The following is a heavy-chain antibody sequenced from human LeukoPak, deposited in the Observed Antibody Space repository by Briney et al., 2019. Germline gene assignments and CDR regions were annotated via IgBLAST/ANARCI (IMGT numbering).Heavy chain of an antibody. CDR3: ARDRAVAGFRFDY. J-gene: IGHJ4*02. V-gene: IGHV1-24*01. Sequence: EASVKVSCKVSGYTLTELSMHWERQAPGKGLEWMGGFDPEDGETIYAQKLQGRVTMTRDTSTSTVYMELSSLRSEDTAIYYCARDRAVAGFRFDYWGQGTLVTVS. CDR1: GYTLTELS. D-gene: IGHD6-19*01. CDR2: FDPEDGET.